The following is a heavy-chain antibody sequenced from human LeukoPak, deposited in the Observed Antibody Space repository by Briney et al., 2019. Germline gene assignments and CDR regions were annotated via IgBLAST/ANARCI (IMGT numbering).Heavy chain of an antibody. J-gene: IGHJ4*02. V-gene: IGHV3-48*03. CDR1: GFAFSSYE. CDR3: ARFWSGYSYYFDY. CDR2: ISGSGSTI. D-gene: IGHD3-3*01. Sequence: GGSLRLSCAASGFAFSSYEMNWVRQAPGKGLEWVSYISGSGSTIYYVDSVKGRFTISRDNAKSSLFLQMNSLRAEDTAVYYCARFWSGYSYYFDYWGQGTLVTVSS.